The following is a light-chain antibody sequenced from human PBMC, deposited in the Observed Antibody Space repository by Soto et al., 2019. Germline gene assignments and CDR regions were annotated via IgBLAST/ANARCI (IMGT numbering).Light chain of an antibody. V-gene: IGLV2-14*01. CDR3: SSYTSSATYV. Sequence: QSALTQPASVSGSPVRSITISCTGTSNDIGAYNYVSWYQQHPGKAPKLMIYDVSNRPSGLSNRFSGSKSGNTASLTISGLQAEDEADYYCSSYTSSATYVFGTGTKVTVL. CDR1: SNDIGAYNY. CDR2: DVS. J-gene: IGLJ1*01.